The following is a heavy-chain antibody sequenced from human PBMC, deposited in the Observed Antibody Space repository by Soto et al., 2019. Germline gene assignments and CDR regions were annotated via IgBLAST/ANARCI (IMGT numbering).Heavy chain of an antibody. CDR1: GYTFTGYY. CDR2: TSAYNGNT. J-gene: IGHJ5*02. V-gene: IGHV1-18*04. CDR3: ARDNSRYVQWFDP. Sequence: ASVKVSCKASGYTFTGYYMHWVRQAPGQGLEWMGWTSAYNGNTNYAQKLQGRVTMTTDTPTSTAYMELRSLRSDDTAVYYCARDNSRYVQWFDPWGQGTLVTSPQ. D-gene: IGHD1-1*01.